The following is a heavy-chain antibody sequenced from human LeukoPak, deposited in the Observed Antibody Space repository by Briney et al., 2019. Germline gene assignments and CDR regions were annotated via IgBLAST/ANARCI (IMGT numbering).Heavy chain of an antibody. CDR1: GYTFTSYY. D-gene: IGHD4-17*01. CDR2: ISAYNGNT. J-gene: IGHJ6*03. V-gene: IGHV1-18*04. Sequence: GASVKVSCKASGYTFTSYYMHWVRQAPGQGLEWMGWISAYNGNTNYAQKLQGRVTMTTDTSTSTAYMELRSLRSDDTAVYYCARVESPDYGDYYYYYMDVWGKGTTVTVSS. CDR3: ARVESPDYGDYYYYYMDV.